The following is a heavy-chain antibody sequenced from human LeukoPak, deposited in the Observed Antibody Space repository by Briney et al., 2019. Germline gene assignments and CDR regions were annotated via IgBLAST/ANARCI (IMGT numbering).Heavy chain of an antibody. J-gene: IGHJ4*02. CDR2: IYPGDSDT. V-gene: IGHV5-51*01. CDR3: ARLWDSSGWYPPPGHFDY. D-gene: IGHD6-19*01. Sequence: GESLKISCKGSGYSFTRYWIGWVRQMPGKGLEWMGIIYPGDSDTRYSPSFQGQVTISADKSISTAYLQWSSLKASDTAMYYCARLWDSSGWYPPPGHFDYWGQGTLVTVSS. CDR1: GYSFTRYW.